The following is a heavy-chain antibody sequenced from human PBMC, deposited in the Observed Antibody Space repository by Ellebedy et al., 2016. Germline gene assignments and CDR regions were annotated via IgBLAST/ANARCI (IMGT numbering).Heavy chain of an antibody. Sequence: GESLKISXAASGFTFSSYAMHWVRQAPGKGLEWVAVISYDGSNKYYADSVKGRFTISRDNSKNTLYLQMNSLRAEDTAVYYCARESEGQQLVRGDAFDIWGQGTMVTVSS. V-gene: IGHV3-30-3*01. D-gene: IGHD6-13*01. CDR2: ISYDGSNK. J-gene: IGHJ3*02. CDR1: GFTFSSYA. CDR3: ARESEGQQLVRGDAFDI.